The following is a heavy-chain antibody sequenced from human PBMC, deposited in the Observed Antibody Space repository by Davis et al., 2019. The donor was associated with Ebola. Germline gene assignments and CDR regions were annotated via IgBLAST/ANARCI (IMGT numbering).Heavy chain of an antibody. CDR2: FDPEDGET. J-gene: IGHJ4*02. CDR1: GYTLTELS. V-gene: IGHV1-24*01. D-gene: IGHD1-26*01. CDR3: ARDRVGATPIDY. Sequence: ASVKVSCKVSGYTLTELSMHWVRQAPGKGLEWMGGFDPEDGETIYAQKFQGRVTMTEDTSTDTAYMELRSLRSDDTAVYYCARDRVGATPIDYWGQGTLVTVSS.